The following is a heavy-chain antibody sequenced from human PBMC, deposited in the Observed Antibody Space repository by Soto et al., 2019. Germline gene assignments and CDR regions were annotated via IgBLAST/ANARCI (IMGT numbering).Heavy chain of an antibody. D-gene: IGHD1-1*01. J-gene: IGHJ5*02. CDR3: ATQGRYPDRNGSYPNWFDT. Sequence: PSETLSLTCTVSGGSISRSTYYWAWIRQPPGKGLEWIGSMYYGGSIYYNPSLKSRVTISADTSKSQFSLKLNSVTAADTAVYYCATQGRYPDRNGSYPNWFDTWGQGTLVTVSS. CDR1: GGSISRSTYY. V-gene: IGHV4-39*01. CDR2: MYYGGSI.